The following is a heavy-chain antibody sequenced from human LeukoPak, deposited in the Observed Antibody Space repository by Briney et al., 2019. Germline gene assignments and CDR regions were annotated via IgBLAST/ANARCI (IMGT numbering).Heavy chain of an antibody. V-gene: IGHV6-1*01. CDR1: GDSLSINSAA. CDR3: ARETSHFDS. J-gene: IGHJ4*02. CDR2: TYYRSKWYH. Sequence: SQTLSLTCVISGDSLSINSAACTSVRQSPTRGIEWLGRTYYRSKWYHDYAVSVKGRITINPDTSKSQFFLQLNSVPPEDTAVYYCARETSHFDSWGQGTLVTVSS.